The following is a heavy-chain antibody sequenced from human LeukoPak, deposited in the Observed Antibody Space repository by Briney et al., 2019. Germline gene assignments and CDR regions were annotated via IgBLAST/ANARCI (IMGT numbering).Heavy chain of an antibody. J-gene: IGHJ4*02. CDR2: IRYDGSNK. Sequence: GGSLRLSCAASGFTFSSYGMHWVRQAPGKGLEWVAFIRYDGSNKYYADSVKGRFTISRVNSKNTLYLQMNSLRAEDTAVYYCAKVAYYYGSGSYSDYFDYWGQGTLVTVSS. V-gene: IGHV3-30*02. D-gene: IGHD3-10*01. CDR1: GFTFSSYG. CDR3: AKVAYYYGSGSYSDYFDY.